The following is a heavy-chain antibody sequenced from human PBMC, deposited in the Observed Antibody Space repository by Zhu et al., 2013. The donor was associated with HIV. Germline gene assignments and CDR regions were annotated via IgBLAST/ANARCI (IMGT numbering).Heavy chain of an antibody. CDR1: GFTFGTFG. Sequence: VQLVESGGGVVQPGRSLRLSCVVSGFTFGTFGMHWVRQAPGKGLEWVAAIAYDGSGRQYADSVKGRFTISRDNPKNTLYLEMKSLRAEDAGIYYCAKTQGAIAAATIGYFDYWGQGTLVTVSS. CDR3: AKTQGAIAAATIGYFDY. D-gene: IGHD6-25*01. CDR2: IAYDGSGR. J-gene: IGHJ4*02. V-gene: IGHV3-30*18.